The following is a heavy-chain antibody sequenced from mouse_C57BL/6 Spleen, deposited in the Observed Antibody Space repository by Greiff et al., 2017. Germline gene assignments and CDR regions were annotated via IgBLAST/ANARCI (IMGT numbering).Heavy chain of an antibody. Sequence: ESGPGLVKPSQSLSLTCSVTGYSITSGYYWHWIRQFPGNKLEWMGYISYDGSNNYNPSLKNRISITRDTSKNQFFLKLNSVTTEDTATYYCAREGGYLDYWGQGTTLTVSS. CDR2: ISYDGSN. J-gene: IGHJ2*01. V-gene: IGHV3-6*01. CDR1: GYSITSGYY. CDR3: AREGGYLDY.